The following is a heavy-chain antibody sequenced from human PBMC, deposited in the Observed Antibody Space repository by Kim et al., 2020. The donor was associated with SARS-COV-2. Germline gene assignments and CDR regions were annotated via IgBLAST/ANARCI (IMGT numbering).Heavy chain of an antibody. D-gene: IGHD3-22*01. CDR1: GGSFSGYY. CDR2: INHSGST. J-gene: IGHJ4*02. Sequence: SETLSLTCAVYGGSFSGYYWSWIRQPPGKGLEWIGEINHSGSTNYNPSLKSRVTISVDTSKNQFSLKLSSVTAADTAVYYCARGGGYDSSPGDYWGQGTLVTVSS. V-gene: IGHV4-34*01. CDR3: ARGGGYDSSPGDY.